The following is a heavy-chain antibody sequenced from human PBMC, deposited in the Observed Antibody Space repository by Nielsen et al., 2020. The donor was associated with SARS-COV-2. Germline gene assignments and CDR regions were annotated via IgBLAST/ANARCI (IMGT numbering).Heavy chain of an antibody. CDR2: ISGSGGST. Sequence: WIRQPPGKGLEWVSAISGSGGSTYYADSVKGRFTISRDNSKNTLYLQMNSLRAEDTAVYYCEKEVWYSGSYLGYWGQGTLVTVSS. V-gene: IGHV3-23*01. CDR3: EKEVWYSGSYLGY. D-gene: IGHD1-26*01. J-gene: IGHJ4*02.